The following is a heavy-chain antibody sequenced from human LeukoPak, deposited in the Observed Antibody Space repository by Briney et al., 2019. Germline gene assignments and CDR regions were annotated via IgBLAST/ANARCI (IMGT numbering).Heavy chain of an antibody. CDR1: GFTVSSNY. J-gene: IGHJ3*02. V-gene: IGHV3-53*01. D-gene: IGHD3-10*01. CDR2: IYSGGST. CDR3: ARGRITMVRESDAFDI. Sequence: GGSLRLSCAASGFTVSSNYMGWVRQAPGKGLEWVSVIYSGGSTYYADSVKGRFTISRDNSKNTLYLQINSLRAEDTAVYYCARGRITMVRESDAFDIWGQGTMVTVSS.